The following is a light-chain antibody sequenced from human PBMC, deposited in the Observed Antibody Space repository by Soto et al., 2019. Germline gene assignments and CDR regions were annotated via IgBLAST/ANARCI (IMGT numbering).Light chain of an antibody. CDR1: SSDVGGYNY. J-gene: IGLJ1*01. Sequence: QSVLTQPRSVSGSPGQSVTISCTGTSSDVGGYNYVSWFQQHPGKAPKLMIHDVTKRPSGVPDRFPGSKSGNTASLTISGLQAEDEADYYCCSYAGGYTRYVFGTGTKVTLL. CDR3: CSYAGGYTRYV. CDR2: DVT. V-gene: IGLV2-11*01.